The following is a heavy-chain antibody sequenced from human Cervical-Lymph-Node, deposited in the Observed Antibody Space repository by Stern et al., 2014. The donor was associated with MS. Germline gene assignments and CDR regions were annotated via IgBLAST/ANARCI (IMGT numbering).Heavy chain of an antibody. J-gene: IGHJ6*02. CDR2: IHYTGST. Sequence: VQLQESGPGLVKASETLSLTCSVSGGSISGYAWSWIRQPPGKGLEWIGFIHYTGSTNYNPSLKSRVTIAVDMSKNQFSLRLTSVTAADTAVYYCGRDEGYYYGMDVWGQGTTVTVSS. V-gene: IGHV4-59*01. CDR3: GRDEGYYYGMDV. CDR1: GGSISGYA.